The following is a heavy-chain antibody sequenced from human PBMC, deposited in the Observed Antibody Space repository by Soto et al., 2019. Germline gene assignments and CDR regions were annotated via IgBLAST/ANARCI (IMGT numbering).Heavy chain of an antibody. Sequence: GESLKISCKGSVYSFTSYWIGWVRQMPGKCLEWMGIIYPGESDTXXSPSFQGXXTISAYKSISTXYLQWXSLKASDTAMYYCARSGILDGMDVWAQGTTVTVSS. V-gene: IGHV5-51*01. CDR3: ARSGILDGMDV. D-gene: IGHD3-10*01. CDR1: VYSFTSYW. J-gene: IGHJ6*02. CDR2: IYPGESDT.